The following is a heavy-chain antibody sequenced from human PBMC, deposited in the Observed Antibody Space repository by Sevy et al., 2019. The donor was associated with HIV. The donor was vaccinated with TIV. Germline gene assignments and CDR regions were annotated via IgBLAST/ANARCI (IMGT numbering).Heavy chain of an antibody. CDR2: INPNSGGT. J-gene: IGHJ4*02. Sequence: ASVKVSCKASGYTFTGYYMHWVRQAPGQGLEWMGWINPNSGGTNYAQKFQGRVTMTRDTSISTAYMELSRLGSDDTAVYYWARAQWLVRDYFDYWGQGTLVTVSS. D-gene: IGHD6-19*01. CDR3: ARAQWLVRDYFDY. V-gene: IGHV1-2*02. CDR1: GYTFTGYY.